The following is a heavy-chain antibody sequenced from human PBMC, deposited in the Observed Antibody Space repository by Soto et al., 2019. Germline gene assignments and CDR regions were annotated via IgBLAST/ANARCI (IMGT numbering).Heavy chain of an antibody. CDR1: GGSINSYN. Sequence: ETLSLTCTVSGGSINSYNWRWFRQHPGKGLEWIGYIYYSGSTNYNPSLKSRVTISLDTSKNQFSLRLNSVTAADTAVYYCARSSIEPRVFMYPFDFWGQGTLVTVSS. CDR3: ARSSIEPRVFMYPFDF. D-gene: IGHD6-6*01. V-gene: IGHV4-59*08. J-gene: IGHJ4*02. CDR2: IYYSGST.